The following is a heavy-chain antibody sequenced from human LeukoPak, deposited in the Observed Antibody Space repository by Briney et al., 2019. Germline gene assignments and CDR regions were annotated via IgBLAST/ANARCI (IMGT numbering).Heavy chain of an antibody. V-gene: IGHV3-7*01. CDR3: ARALVIDY. CDR1: GFTFSSYG. CDR2: IKEDGSEK. Sequence: GGSLRLSCAASGFTFSSYGMHWVRQAPGKGLEWVANIKEDGSEKYYVDSVKGRFTISRDNVKKSLYLQMNSLRAEDTAVYYCARALVIDYWGQGTLVTVPS. D-gene: IGHD4-23*01. J-gene: IGHJ4*02.